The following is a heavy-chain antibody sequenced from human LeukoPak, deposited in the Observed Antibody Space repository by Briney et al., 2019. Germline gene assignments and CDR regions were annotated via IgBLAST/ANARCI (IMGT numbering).Heavy chain of an antibody. CDR3: ARDYPFNYYYGSGSYYSNWFDP. V-gene: IGHV1-18*04. Sequence: GASVKVSCKASGYTFTSYGISWVRQATGQGLEWMGWISAYNGNTNYAQKLQGRVTMTTDTSTSTAYMELRSLRSDDTAVYYCARDYPFNYYYGSGSYYSNWFDPWGQGTLVTVSS. CDR2: ISAYNGNT. CDR1: GYTFTSYG. D-gene: IGHD3-10*01. J-gene: IGHJ5*02.